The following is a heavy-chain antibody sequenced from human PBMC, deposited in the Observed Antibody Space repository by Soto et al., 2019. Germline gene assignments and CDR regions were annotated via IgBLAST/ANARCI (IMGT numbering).Heavy chain of an antibody. CDR3: ARIIASAGGRRYFDL. CDR1: GFTFSDYY. Sequence: QVQLVESGGGLVKPGGSLRLSCAASGFTFSDYYMSWIRQAPGKGLEWASYINSSSTYTNYADSVKGRFTISRDNAKNSLYLQMNSLRAEDTAVYYCARIIASAGGRRYFDLWGRGTLVTVSS. CDR2: INSSSTYT. V-gene: IGHV3-11*05. J-gene: IGHJ2*01. D-gene: IGHD6-13*01.